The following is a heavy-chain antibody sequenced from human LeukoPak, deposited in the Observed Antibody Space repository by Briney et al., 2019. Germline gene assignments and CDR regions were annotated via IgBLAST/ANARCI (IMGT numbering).Heavy chain of an antibody. Sequence: GGSLRLSCGASGFTFSDYYMSWIRQAPGKGLEWVSYISSSGSTIYYADSVKGRFTISRDNAKNSLYLQMNSLRAEDTAVYYCARALDYGDYRDYFDYWGQGTLVTVSS. D-gene: IGHD4-17*01. CDR1: GFTFSDYY. J-gene: IGHJ4*02. V-gene: IGHV3-11*04. CDR2: ISSSGSTI. CDR3: ARALDYGDYRDYFDY.